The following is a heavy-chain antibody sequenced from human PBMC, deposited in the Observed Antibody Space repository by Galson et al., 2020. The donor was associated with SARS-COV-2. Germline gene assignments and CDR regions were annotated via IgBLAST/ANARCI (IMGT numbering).Heavy chain of an antibody. CDR1: GFTFSTYS. CDR2: ISTSSSYT. J-gene: IGHJ6*02. V-gene: IGHV3-21*01. Sequence: NSGGSLRLSCAASGFTFSTYSMNWVRLAPGKGLEWVSSISTSSSYTYYVDSVKGRFSISRDNPRNSLYLQMNSLRAEDTAVYYCARDEGIRGYYYGRLYYGMDVWGQGTPVTVSS. D-gene: IGHD5-18*01. CDR3: ARDEGIRGYYYGRLYYGMDV.